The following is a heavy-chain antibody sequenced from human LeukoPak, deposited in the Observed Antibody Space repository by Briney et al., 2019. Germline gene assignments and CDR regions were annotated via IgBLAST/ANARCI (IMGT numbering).Heavy chain of an antibody. CDR1: GFTFSNYW. V-gene: IGHV3-21*01. CDR3: ATSDFNILTGYNDY. D-gene: IGHD3-9*01. Sequence: GGSLRLSCAASGFTFSNYWMYWVRQAPGKGLEWVSPISSSSYYIYYADSVKGRFTISRDNAKNSLYLQMNSLRAEDTAVYYCATSDFNILTGYNDYWGQGTLVTVSS. J-gene: IGHJ4*02. CDR2: ISSSSYYI.